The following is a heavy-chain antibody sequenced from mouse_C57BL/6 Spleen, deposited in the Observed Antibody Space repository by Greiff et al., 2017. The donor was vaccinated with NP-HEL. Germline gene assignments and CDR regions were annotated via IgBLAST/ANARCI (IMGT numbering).Heavy chain of an antibody. D-gene: IGHD2-4*01. J-gene: IGHJ3*01. V-gene: IGHV3-6*01. CDR1: GYSITSGYY. Sequence: EVKLVESGPGLVKPSQSLSLTCSVTGYSITSGYYWNWIRQFPGNKLEWMGYISYDGSNNYNPSLKNRISITRDTSKNQFFLTLNSVTTEDTATYYCARDDYDAAWFAYWGQGTLVTVSA. CDR2: ISYDGSN. CDR3: ARDDYDAAWFAY.